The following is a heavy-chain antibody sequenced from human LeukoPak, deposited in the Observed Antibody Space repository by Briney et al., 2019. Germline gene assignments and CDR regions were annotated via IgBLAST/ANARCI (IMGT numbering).Heavy chain of an antibody. CDR3: ARDMLLGRPDYMGV. Sequence: SGGSLRLSCLASGFTFSTYDIHWVRQAPGKGLEWIGVISTDGITKFYTDSVKGRFTISRDNSKNTLYLQMNSLRAEDTAVYYCARDMLLGRPDYMGVWGKGTTATVSS. CDR1: GFTFSTYD. D-gene: IGHD3-16*01. CDR2: ISTDGITK. J-gene: IGHJ6*03. V-gene: IGHV3-30*04.